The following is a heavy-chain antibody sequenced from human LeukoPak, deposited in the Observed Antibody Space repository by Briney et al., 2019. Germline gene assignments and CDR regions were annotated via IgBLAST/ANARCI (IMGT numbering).Heavy chain of an antibody. D-gene: IGHD2-2*01. CDR1: GFTVSSNY. CDR2: IYSGGST. CDR3: ARAPGYCSSTSCPGLDY. J-gene: IGHJ4*02. Sequence: GGSLRLSCAASGFTVSSNYMSWVRQAPGKGLEWVSVIYSGGSTYYADSVKGRFTISRDNSKNTLYLQMNSLRAEDTAVYYCARAPGYCSSTSCPGLDYWGQETLVTVSS. V-gene: IGHV3-66*02.